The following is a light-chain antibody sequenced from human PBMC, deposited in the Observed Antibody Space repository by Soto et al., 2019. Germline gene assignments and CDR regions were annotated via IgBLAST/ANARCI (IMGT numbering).Light chain of an antibody. CDR3: QQYNIWPLT. J-gene: IGKJ4*01. CDR2: GAS. Sequence: EIVMTQSPATLSVSPGERATLSCRASQTVRDNLAWYQQKPGQAPRLLIYGASIRATGIPARFSGSGSGTEFTLTIDTLQSEDFAVYYCQQYNIWPLTFGGGTKVEIK. V-gene: IGKV3D-15*03. CDR1: QTVRDN.